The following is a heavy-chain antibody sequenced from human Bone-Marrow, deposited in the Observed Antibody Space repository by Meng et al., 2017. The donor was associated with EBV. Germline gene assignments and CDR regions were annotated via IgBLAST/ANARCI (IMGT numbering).Heavy chain of an antibody. CDR3: ARETGDRDY. V-gene: IGHV4-39*07. Sequence: QLQLLGSGQGLVKPSETLSLTCTVSGGSISSSSYYWGWIRQPPGKGLEWIGSIYYSGSTYYNPSLKSRVTISVDTSKNQFSLKLSSVTAADTAVYYCARETGDRDYWGQGTLVTVSS. D-gene: IGHD4-17*01. CDR2: IYYSGST. CDR1: GGSISSSSYY. J-gene: IGHJ4*02.